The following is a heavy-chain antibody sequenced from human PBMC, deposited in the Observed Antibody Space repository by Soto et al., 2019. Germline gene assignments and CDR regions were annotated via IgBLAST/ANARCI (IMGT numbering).Heavy chain of an antibody. V-gene: IGHV4-31*03. CDR1: GGSISSGGYY. D-gene: IGHD4-4*01. CDR2: IYYSGST. Sequence: SETLSLTCTVSGGSISSGGYYWSWIRQHPGKGLEWIGYIYYSGSTYYNPSLKSRVTISVDTSKNQFSLKLSSVTAADTAVYYCARDGNDYSNYDYYYYYGMDVWGQGTTVTVSS. J-gene: IGHJ6*02. CDR3: ARDGNDYSNYDYYYYYGMDV.